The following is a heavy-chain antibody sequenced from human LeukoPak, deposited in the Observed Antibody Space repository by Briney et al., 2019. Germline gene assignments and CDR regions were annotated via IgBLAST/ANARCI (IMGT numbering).Heavy chain of an antibody. Sequence: SETLSLTCTVSGGSISSYYWSWIRQPAGKGLEWIGRIYTSGSPNYNPSLKSRVTISVDKSKNQFSLNLSSVTAADTAVYYCAREVGATMFDYWGQGTLVTASS. CDR3: AREVGATMFDY. D-gene: IGHD1-26*01. CDR1: GGSISSYY. J-gene: IGHJ4*02. V-gene: IGHV4-4*07. CDR2: IYTSGSP.